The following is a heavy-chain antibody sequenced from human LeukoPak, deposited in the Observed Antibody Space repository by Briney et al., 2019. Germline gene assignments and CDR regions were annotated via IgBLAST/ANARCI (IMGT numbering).Heavy chain of an antibody. V-gene: IGHV1-69*05. Sequence: ASVKVSCKASGGTFNNYAITWVRQAPGQGLEWMGGIIPVFGTANYAQKFQGRVTITTDESTSTAYMELSSLRSEDTAVYYCASFTFITGTKGYAFDIWGQGTMVTVSS. J-gene: IGHJ3*02. CDR1: GGTFNNYA. CDR2: IIPVFGTA. CDR3: ASFTFITGTKGYAFDI. D-gene: IGHD1-7*01.